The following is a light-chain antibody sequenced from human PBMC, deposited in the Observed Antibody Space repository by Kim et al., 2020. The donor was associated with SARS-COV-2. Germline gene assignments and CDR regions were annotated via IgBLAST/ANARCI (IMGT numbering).Light chain of an antibody. Sequence: DIVMTQSPDSLAVSLGERATINCKSSRSVLYSSNNKNYLAWYQRKPGQPPKLLIYWASTRESGVPDRFSGSGSGTDFTLTISTLQAEDVAVYYCQHYYSVPWTFGQGTKVEIK. J-gene: IGKJ1*01. CDR2: WAS. CDR3: QHYYSVPWT. CDR1: RSVLYSSNNKNY. V-gene: IGKV4-1*01.